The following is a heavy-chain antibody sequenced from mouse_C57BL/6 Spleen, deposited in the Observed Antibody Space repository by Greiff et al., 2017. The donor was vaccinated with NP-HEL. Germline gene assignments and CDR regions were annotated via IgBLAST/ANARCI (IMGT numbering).Heavy chain of an antibody. CDR3: ARDGYYTYYAMDY. CDR2: IYPGDGDT. CDR1: GYAFSSYW. D-gene: IGHD2-3*01. V-gene: IGHV1-80*01. Sequence: VQLQQSGAELVKPGASVKISCKASGYAFSSYWMNWVKQRPGKGLEWIGQIYPGDGDTNYNGKFKGKATLTADKSSSTAYMQLSSLTSEDSAVYFCARDGYYTYYAMDYWGQRTSVTVSS. J-gene: IGHJ4*01.